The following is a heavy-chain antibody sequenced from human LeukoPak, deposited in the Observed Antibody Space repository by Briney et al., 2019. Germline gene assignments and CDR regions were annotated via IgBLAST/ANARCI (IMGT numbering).Heavy chain of an antibody. D-gene: IGHD3-22*01. CDR3: AGYYRLNY. V-gene: IGHV4-34*01. J-gene: IGHJ4*02. CDR2: INHSGST. CDR1: GGSFSAYY. Sequence: PSETLSLTCAVYGGSFSAYYWSWIRQPPGKGLEWIGEINHSGSTNYNPSLKSRVNIPVDTTKNQFSLKLSPVTAADAAVYYCAGYYRLNYWGQGTLVTVSS.